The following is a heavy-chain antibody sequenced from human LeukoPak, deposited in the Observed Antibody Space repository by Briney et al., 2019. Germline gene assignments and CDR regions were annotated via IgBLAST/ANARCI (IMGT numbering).Heavy chain of an antibody. CDR2: ISWNSGSI. V-gene: IGHV3-9*01. D-gene: IGHD3-9*01. CDR1: GFTFDDYA. J-gene: IGHJ4*02. CDR3: AKLRTISDY. Sequence: PGGSLRLSCAASGFTFDDYAMHWVRQAPGKGLEWVSGISWNSGSIGYADSVKGRFTISRDNAKNSLYLQMNSLRAEDTALYYCAKLRTISDYWGQGTLVTVSS.